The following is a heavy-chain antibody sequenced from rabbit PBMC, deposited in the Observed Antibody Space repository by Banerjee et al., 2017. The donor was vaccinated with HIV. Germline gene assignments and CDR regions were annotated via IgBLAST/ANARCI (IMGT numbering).Heavy chain of an antibody. CDR2: TSTSTSTT. CDR1: GFSFSSSYW. Sequence: QSLEESGGDLVKPGASLTLTCTASGFSFSSSYWICWVRQAPGKGLEWIGCTSTSTSTTYSASWAKGRFTISKTSSTTVTLQMTSLTGADTATYFCVRDSADRYGNLDLWGPGTLVTVS. CDR3: VRDSADRYGNLDL. D-gene: IGHD5-1*01. J-gene: IGHJ4*01. V-gene: IGHV1S40*01.